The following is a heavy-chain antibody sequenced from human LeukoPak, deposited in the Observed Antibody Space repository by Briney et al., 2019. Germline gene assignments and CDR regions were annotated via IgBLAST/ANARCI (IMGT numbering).Heavy chain of an antibody. CDR3: ARVLRATRAIDY. Sequence: SETLSLTCTVSGGSISSGDYYWSWIRQHPGKGLEWIGYIYYSGSTYYNPSLKSRVTISVDTSKNQFSLKLSSVTAADTAVYYCARVLRATRAIDYWGQGTLVTVSS. CDR2: IYYSGST. J-gene: IGHJ4*02. V-gene: IGHV4-31*03. D-gene: IGHD2/OR15-2a*01. CDR1: GGSISSGDYY.